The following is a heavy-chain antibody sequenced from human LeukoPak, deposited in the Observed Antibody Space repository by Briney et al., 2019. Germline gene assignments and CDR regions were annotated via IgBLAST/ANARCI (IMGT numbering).Heavy chain of an antibody. J-gene: IGHJ6*03. CDR1: GGTFSSYA. Sequence: GASVKVSCKASGGTFSSYAISWVRQAPGRGLEWMGWISAYHGNINFAQNFQDRLTMTADTSTSTAYMELKSLTSDDTAVYYCARDSQPRRYFHYSMDVWGKGTTVIMSS. V-gene: IGHV1-18*01. D-gene: IGHD1-14*01. CDR2: ISAYHGNI. CDR3: ARDSQPRRYFHYSMDV.